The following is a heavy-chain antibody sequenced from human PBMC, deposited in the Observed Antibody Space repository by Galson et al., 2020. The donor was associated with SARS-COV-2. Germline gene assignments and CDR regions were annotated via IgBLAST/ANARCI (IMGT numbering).Heavy chain of an antibody. CDR1: GFTFSSYR. D-gene: IGHD1-26*01. J-gene: IGHJ6*02. V-gene: IGHV3-30*03. CDR2: ISYDGSNK. CDR3: ARVRGEWELLYYYGMDV. Sequence: GESLKISCAASGFTFSSYRMHWVRQAPGKGLEWVAVISYDGSNKYYADSVKGRFTISRDNSKNTLYLQMNSLRAEDTAVYYCARVRGEWELLYYYGMDVWGQGTTVTVSS.